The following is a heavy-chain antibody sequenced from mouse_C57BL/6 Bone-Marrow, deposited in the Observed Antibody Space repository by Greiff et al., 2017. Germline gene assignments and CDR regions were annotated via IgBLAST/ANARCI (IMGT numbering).Heavy chain of an antibody. V-gene: IGHV1-72*01. CDR3: ARDCYDRGWYGDV. D-gene: IGHD2-12*01. J-gene: IGHJ1*03. Sequence: QVQLQQPVAELVKPGASVKLSCKASGYTFTSSWMHWVKQRPGRGLEWIGRIDPTSGGTKYNAKFKSKATLTVDKPSSTAYMQLSSLTSEDSAVYYCARDCYDRGWYGDVWGTGTTVTVSS. CDR1: GYTFTSSW. CDR2: IDPTSGGT.